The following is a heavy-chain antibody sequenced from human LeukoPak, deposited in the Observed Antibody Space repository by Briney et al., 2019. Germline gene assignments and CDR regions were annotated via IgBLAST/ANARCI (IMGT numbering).Heavy chain of an antibody. CDR3: TRAYSYAYY. V-gene: IGHV3-7*05. CDR1: GFTFSTYW. CDR2: IKPDGSDK. D-gene: IGHD3-16*01. Sequence: PGGSLRLSCVASGFTFSTYWMSWVRQAPGKGLEWVANIKPDGSDKSYVDSVKGRFTIYRANAKNSLYLQMNSLRAEDTAVYYCTRAYSYAYYWGQGTLVTVSS. J-gene: IGHJ4*02.